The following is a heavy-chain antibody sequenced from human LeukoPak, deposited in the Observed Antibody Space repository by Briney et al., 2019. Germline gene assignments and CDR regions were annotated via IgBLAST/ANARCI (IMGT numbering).Heavy chain of an antibody. V-gene: IGHV1-8*01. Sequence: ASVKVSCKASGYTFTSYDINWVRQATGQGLEWMGWMNPNSGNTGYAQKFQGRVTMTRNTSISTAYMELSSLRSEDTAVYYCAKNGDRGAYCSGGTCYPYYYHYMDVWGKGTTVTISS. D-gene: IGHD2-15*01. CDR2: MNPNSGNT. CDR1: GYTFTSYD. J-gene: IGHJ6*03. CDR3: AKNGDRGAYCSGGTCYPYYYHYMDV.